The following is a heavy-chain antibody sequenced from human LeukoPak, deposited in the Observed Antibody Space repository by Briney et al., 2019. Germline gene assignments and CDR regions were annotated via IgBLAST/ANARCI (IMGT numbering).Heavy chain of an antibody. CDR2: INHSGST. CDR3: ATNVPGTTYFDP. CDR1: GDSLSGYY. J-gene: IGHJ4*02. D-gene: IGHD1-14*01. V-gene: IGHV4-34*01. Sequence: PSETLSLTCAVYGDSLSGYYWPWLRQSPGKGLEWIGEINHSGSTSYNPSLKSRVTISVDTSKNQFSLNLTSVTAADTAIYYCATNVPGTTYFDPWGQGTLVTVSS.